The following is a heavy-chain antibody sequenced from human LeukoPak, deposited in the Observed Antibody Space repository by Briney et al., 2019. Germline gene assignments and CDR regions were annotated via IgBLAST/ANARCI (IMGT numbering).Heavy chain of an antibody. D-gene: IGHD2-2*02. CDR3: ARTGGGYCSSTSCYKSYYYYYMDV. CDR1: GFTVSSNY. Sequence: GGSLRLSCAASGFTVSSNYMSWVRQAPGKGLEWVSVIYSGGSTYYADSVKDRFTISRDNSKNTLYLQMNSLRAEDTAVYYCARTGGGYCSSTSCYKSYYYYYMDVWGKGTTVTVSS. V-gene: IGHV3-53*01. J-gene: IGHJ6*03. CDR2: IYSGGST.